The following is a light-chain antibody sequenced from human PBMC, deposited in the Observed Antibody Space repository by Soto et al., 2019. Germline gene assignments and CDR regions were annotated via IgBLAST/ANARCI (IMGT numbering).Light chain of an antibody. CDR1: QSVNSGY. J-gene: IGKJ1*01. CDR3: QQYGSSPRT. Sequence: EIVLTQSPGTLSLSPGERATLSCRASQSVNSGYLAWYQHTPGQAPRLLIYDTSTRATGIPDRFSGSGSGTDFTLTISRLEPEDFAVCYCQQYGSSPRTFGQGTKVDIK. V-gene: IGKV3-20*01. CDR2: DTS.